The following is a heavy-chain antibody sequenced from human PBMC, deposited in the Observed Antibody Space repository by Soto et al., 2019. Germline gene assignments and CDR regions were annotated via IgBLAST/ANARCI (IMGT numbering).Heavy chain of an antibody. J-gene: IGHJ3*02. CDR1: GFSFSNYA. D-gene: IGHD3-10*01. CDR2: ISGPGETT. CDR3: AKDVIKKKGVHDPFDI. V-gene: IGHV3-23*01. Sequence: GGSLRLSCVASGFSFSNYAMSWVRQAPGKGLEWVSTISGPGETTFYADSVNGRFTISRDNSKTTLYLQVSSLRAEDTEVYYCAKDVIKKKGVHDPFDIWCQAKMVTVS.